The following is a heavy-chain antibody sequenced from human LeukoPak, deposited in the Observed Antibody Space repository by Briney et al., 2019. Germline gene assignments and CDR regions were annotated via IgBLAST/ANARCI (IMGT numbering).Heavy chain of an antibody. CDR2: IWYDGSNK. CDR3: AKDANGDYFDY. J-gene: IGHJ4*02. CDR1: GFTFSSYG. Sequence: GGSLRLSCAASGFTFSSYGMHWVRQAPGKGLEWVAFIWYDGSNKYYADSVKGRFTISRDNSKNTLYLQMNSLRAEDTAVYYCAKDANGDYFDYWGQGTLVTASS. D-gene: IGHD4-17*01. V-gene: IGHV3-30*02.